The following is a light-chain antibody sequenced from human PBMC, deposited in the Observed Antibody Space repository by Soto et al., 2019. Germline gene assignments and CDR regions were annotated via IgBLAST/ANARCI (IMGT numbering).Light chain of an antibody. Sequence: QSALTQPASVSGSAGQSITMSFTGTASDIGSYYLVSWYQQHPGKAPKLIIFQVSQRPPGVSGRFSGSNSGTTASLTISGLQAEDEAHYYCLSFALSTLSLVFGGGTKLTVL. V-gene: IGLV2-23*02. CDR3: LSFALSTLSLV. J-gene: IGLJ3*02. CDR1: ASDIGSYYL. CDR2: QVS.